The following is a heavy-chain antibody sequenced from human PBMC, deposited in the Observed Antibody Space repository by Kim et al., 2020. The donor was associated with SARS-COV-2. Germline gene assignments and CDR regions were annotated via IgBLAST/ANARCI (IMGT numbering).Heavy chain of an antibody. CDR1: GFTFSSYW. D-gene: IGHD4-17*01. CDR3: ASLYGGFDP. Sequence: GASLRLSCAASGFTFSSYWMSWVRQAPGKGLEWVANIKEDGSEKYYVDSVKGRFTVSRDNAKNSLYLQMNSLRVEDTAVYYCASLYGGFDPWGQGTLVTVSS. CDR2: IKEDGSEK. J-gene: IGHJ5*02. V-gene: IGHV3-7*01.